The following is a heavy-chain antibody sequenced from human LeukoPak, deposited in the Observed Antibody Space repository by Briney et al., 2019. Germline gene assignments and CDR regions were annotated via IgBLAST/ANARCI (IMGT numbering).Heavy chain of an antibody. D-gene: IGHD6-13*01. CDR3: ARVLPYSSSPIDY. Sequence: ASVKVSCKASGYTFTSYGISWVRQAPGQGLEWMGWISAYNGNTNYAQKLQGRVTMTRDTSISTAYMELSRLRSDDTAVYYCARVLPYSSSPIDYWGQGTLVTVSS. J-gene: IGHJ4*02. CDR1: GYTFTSYG. CDR2: ISAYNGNT. V-gene: IGHV1-18*01.